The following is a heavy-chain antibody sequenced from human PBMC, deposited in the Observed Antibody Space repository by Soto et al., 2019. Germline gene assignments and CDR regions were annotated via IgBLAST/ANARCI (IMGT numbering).Heavy chain of an antibody. J-gene: IGHJ4*02. D-gene: IGHD7-27*01. CDR3: ARAKFESTGWHQFDI. V-gene: IGHV4-34*01. Sequence: SETLSLTCTVPGGSFTGHFWSWVRQPPGKGLEWIGEVSHSGNTKYYPSLRSRVTLSVDSSKNQISLALTSVTAADTAVYYCARAKFESTGWHQFDIWGQGTLVTVSS. CDR2: VSHSGNT. CDR1: GGSFTGHF.